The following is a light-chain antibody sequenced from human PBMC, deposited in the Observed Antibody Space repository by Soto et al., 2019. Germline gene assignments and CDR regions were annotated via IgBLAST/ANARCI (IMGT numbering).Light chain of an antibody. Sequence: EIVMTQSPATLSVSPGERATLSCRASQSVSNNLAWYQQKPGQAPRLLIYGASTRDTGIPARFSGSGSGTEFTLTISSLQSEDFAIYYCQQYNNWPRAFGQGTRLEIK. CDR1: QSVSNN. CDR3: QQYNNWPRA. CDR2: GAS. J-gene: IGKJ5*01. V-gene: IGKV3-15*01.